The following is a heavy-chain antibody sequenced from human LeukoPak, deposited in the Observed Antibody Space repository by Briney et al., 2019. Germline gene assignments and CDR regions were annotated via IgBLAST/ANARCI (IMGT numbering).Heavy chain of an antibody. V-gene: IGHV3-30*18. CDR2: ISYDGSNK. CDR1: GFSFNYYA. D-gene: IGHD6-19*01. CDR3: AKGPLYSSGWSVPYYFDY. Sequence: PGGSLRLSCAASGFSFNYYAMPWVRQAPGKGLEWVAVISYDGSNKYYADSVKGRFTISRDNSKNTLYLQMNSLRAEDTAVYYCAKGPLYSSGWSVPYYFDYWGQGTLVTVSS. J-gene: IGHJ4*02.